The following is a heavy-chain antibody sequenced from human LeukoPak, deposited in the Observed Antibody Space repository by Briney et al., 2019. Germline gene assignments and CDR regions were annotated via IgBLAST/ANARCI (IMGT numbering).Heavy chain of an antibody. CDR3: ATAVAGTALHFDY. Sequence: SETLSLTCTVSGGSISGYYWSWIRQPPGKRLEWIGYIYYSGSTNYNPSLKSRVTISVDTSKNQFSLKLSSVTAADAAVYYCATAVAGTALHFDYWGQGTLVTVPS. J-gene: IGHJ4*02. D-gene: IGHD6-19*01. V-gene: IGHV4-59*08. CDR1: GGSISGYY. CDR2: IYYSGST.